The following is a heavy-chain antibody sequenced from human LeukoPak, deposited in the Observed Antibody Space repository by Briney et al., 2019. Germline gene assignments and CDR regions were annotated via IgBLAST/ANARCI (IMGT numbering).Heavy chain of an antibody. CDR1: GGSFSGYY. D-gene: IGHD3-16*01. Sequence: SSETLSLTCAVNGGSFSGYYWTWIRLSPGKGLEWIGEIIHSGRANYSPSLKSRLTLSVDPSMNHFSLRLSSVTAADTAVYYCARGTVLTGYASFDYWGQGALVTVSS. CDR3: ARGTVLTGYASFDY. V-gene: IGHV4-34*01. CDR2: IIHSGRA. J-gene: IGHJ4*02.